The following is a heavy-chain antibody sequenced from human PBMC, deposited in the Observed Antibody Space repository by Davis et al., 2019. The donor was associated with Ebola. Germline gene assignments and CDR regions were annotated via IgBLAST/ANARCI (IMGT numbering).Heavy chain of an antibody. CDR3: VRSDSGSLPF. Sequence: PGGSLRLSCAASGFTFSDYTMSWVRQAPGKGLEWIGYIYYSGSTNYNPSLKSRVTISVDTSKNQFSLKLSSVTAADTAVYYCVRSDSGSLPFWGQGTLVTVSS. D-gene: IGHD1-26*01. J-gene: IGHJ4*02. CDR2: IYYSGST. CDR1: GFTFSDYT. V-gene: IGHV4-59*01.